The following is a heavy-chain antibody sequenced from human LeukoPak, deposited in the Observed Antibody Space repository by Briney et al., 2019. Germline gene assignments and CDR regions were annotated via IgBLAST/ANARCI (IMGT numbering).Heavy chain of an antibody. CDR2: IIPIFGTA. D-gene: IGHD3-10*01. V-gene: IGHV1-69*13. CDR1: GGTFSSYV. Sequence: ASVKVPCKASGGTFSSYVISWVRQAPGQGLEWMGGIIPIFGTANYAQKFQGRVTITADESTSTAYMELSSLRSEDTAVYYCARGPSITMVRGGQWYYYMDVWGKGTTVTISS. CDR3: ARGPSITMVRGGQWYYYMDV. J-gene: IGHJ6*03.